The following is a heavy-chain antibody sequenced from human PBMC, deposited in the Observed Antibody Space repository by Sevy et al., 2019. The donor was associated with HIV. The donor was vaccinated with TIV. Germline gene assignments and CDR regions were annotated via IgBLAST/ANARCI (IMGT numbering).Heavy chain of an antibody. J-gene: IGHJ3*02. Sequence: GGSLRLSCAASGFTVSNNYMSWVRQAPGKGLQWFSVIYSGDSTYYADSVKGRFTISRDNSKNTLYLQMNSLRAEDTAVYYCARLRVYYYDSRGYYTTGNAFDIWGQGTMVTVSS. D-gene: IGHD3-22*01. V-gene: IGHV3-53*01. CDR3: ARLRVYYYDSRGYYTTGNAFDI. CDR2: IYSGDST. CDR1: GFTVSNNY.